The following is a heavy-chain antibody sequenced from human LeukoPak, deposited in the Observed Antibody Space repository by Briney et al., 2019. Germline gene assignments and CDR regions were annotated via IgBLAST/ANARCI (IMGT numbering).Heavy chain of an antibody. J-gene: IGHJ4*02. Sequence: GDSLRLSCATSGFDFGGACGMGWVRQAPEKGLEWVSIISGGGETTHYADSVKGRLTISRDNARNTLYLQIDRLRPEDTAIYYCVREAGCGWPLDYWGRGTLVTVSS. V-gene: IGHV3-23*01. D-gene: IGHD6-19*01. CDR1: GFDFGGACG. CDR2: ISGGGETT. CDR3: VREAGCGWPLDY.